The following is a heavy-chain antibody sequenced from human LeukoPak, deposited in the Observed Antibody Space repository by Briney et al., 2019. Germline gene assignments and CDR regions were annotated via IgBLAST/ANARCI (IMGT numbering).Heavy chain of an antibody. Sequence: PRGSLRLSCAASGFTFGTYSMHWVRQAPGKGLEWVSYISSSGSTIYYADSVKGRFTISRDNAKNSLYLQMNSLRAEDTAVYYCARARAGITGTSWYFDYWGQGTLVTVSS. D-gene: IGHD1-20*01. CDR1: GFTFGTYS. CDR2: ISSSGSTI. J-gene: IGHJ4*02. CDR3: ARARAGITGTSWYFDY. V-gene: IGHV3-48*04.